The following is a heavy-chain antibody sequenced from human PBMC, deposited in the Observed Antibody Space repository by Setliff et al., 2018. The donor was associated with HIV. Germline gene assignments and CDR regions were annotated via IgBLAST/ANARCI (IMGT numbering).Heavy chain of an antibody. CDR3: ARRGKDDYGESYSLKMVYFDY. V-gene: IGHV4-4*08. J-gene: IGHJ4*02. D-gene: IGHD4-17*01. Sequence: PSETLSLTCTVSGGSISSYYWSWIRQPPGKGLEWIGYIYTSGSTNYNPSLKSRVTISVDTSKNQFSLKLSSVTAADTAVYYCARRGKDDYGESYSLKMVYFDYWGQGTLVTSPQ. CDR1: GGSISSYY. CDR2: IYTSGST.